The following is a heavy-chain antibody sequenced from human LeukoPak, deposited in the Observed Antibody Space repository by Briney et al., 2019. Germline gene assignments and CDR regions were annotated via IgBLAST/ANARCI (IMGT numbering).Heavy chain of an antibody. CDR2: VSSSSSSI. Sequence: GGSLRLSCAASGFTFSSYTMNWVRQAPGKGLEWVSTVSSSSSSIYYADSLKGRFTISRDNAKNSLFLQMNSLRAEDTAVYYCARYSAYDDHFDYWGQGTLVTVSS. D-gene: IGHD5-12*01. V-gene: IGHV3-21*01. J-gene: IGHJ4*02. CDR1: GFTFSSYT. CDR3: ARYSAYDDHFDY.